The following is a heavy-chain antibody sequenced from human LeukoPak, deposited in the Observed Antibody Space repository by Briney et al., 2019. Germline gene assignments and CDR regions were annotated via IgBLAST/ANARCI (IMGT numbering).Heavy chain of an antibody. CDR1: GFPLDDYG. CDR3: AKVVQYYYDPPGY. J-gene: IGHJ4*02. V-gene: IGHV3-20*04. CDR2: INWNGGRT. D-gene: IGHD3-22*01. Sequence: GGSLRLSCAPSGFPLDDYGMCWVRQAPGKGLEWVSGINWNGGRTGYADSVKGRCTNSRDNSKNTLYLQMNSLRAEDTAVYYCAKVVQYYYDPPGYWGQGTLVTVSS.